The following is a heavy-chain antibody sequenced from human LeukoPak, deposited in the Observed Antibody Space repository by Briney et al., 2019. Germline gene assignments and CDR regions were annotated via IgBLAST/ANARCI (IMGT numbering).Heavy chain of an antibody. Sequence: PSETLSLTCTVSGASISSYYCSWIRQTPEKGLEWMGNIHTSGGSSYYPSLKSRLTMSINTSKNQLSLKLTSVTAADTAVYFCARLGSYHDFWGQGALVTVSS. CDR3: ARLGSYHDF. D-gene: IGHD1-26*01. CDR1: GASISSYY. J-gene: IGHJ4*02. V-gene: IGHV4-4*09. CDR2: IHTSGGS.